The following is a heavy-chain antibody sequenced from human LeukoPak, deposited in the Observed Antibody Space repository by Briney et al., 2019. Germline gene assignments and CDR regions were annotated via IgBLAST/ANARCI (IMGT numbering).Heavy chain of an antibody. CDR3: ARDLSGSYFSD. J-gene: IGHJ4*02. V-gene: IGHV3-43*02. CDR1: GFSFDDSP. Sequence: GGSLRLSCAVSGFSFDDSPLHWVRHAPGKGLEWVSLINSDGTRTFYVDSVEGRFTISRDSSKNSLYPQMNSLKIEDTAMYFCARDLSGSYFSDWGQGTLVTVSS. D-gene: IGHD1-26*01. CDR2: INSDGTRT.